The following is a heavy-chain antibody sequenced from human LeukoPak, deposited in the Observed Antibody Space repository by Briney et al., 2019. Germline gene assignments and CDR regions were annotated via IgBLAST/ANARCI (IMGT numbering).Heavy chain of an antibody. CDR1: GGSISSGGYY. CDR2: IYHSGST. J-gene: IGHJ3*02. Sequence: SQTLSLTCTVSGGSISSGGYYWSWIRQPPGKGLEWIGYIYHSGSTYYNPSLKSRVTISVDRSKNQFSLKLSSVTAADTAVYYCASSDLHFYGDYGLRAFDIWGQGTMVTVSS. CDR3: ASSDLHFYGDYGLRAFDI. D-gene: IGHD4-17*01. V-gene: IGHV4-30-2*01.